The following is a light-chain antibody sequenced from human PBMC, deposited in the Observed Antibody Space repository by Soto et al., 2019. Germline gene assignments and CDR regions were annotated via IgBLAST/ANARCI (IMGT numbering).Light chain of an antibody. CDR3: QHLSSYPPAT. J-gene: IGKJ3*01. CDR2: AAS. CDR1: QGISSY. V-gene: IGKV1-9*01. Sequence: IQLTQSPSSLSASVGDRVTITCRASQGISSYLAWYQQKPGKAPKLLIYAASTLESGVPSRFSGSGSGTDFTLTINGLQQEDFATYDCQHLSSYPPATFGPGTKVYI.